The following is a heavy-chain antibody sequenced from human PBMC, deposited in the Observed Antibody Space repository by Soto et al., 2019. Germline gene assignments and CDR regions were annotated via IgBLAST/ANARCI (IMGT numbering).Heavy chain of an antibody. CDR3: VRERISS. D-gene: IGHD2-15*01. CDR2: IKQDGSEK. CDR1: GFTFETSW. V-gene: IGHV3-7*01. J-gene: IGHJ4*02. Sequence: EVQLVESGGGLVQPGGSLRLSCAASGFTFETSWMTWVRQAPGKGLEWVANIKQDGSEKYYVDSEKGRFTISRDNAKNSLYLQINSLRVEDTAVYFCVRERISSWGQGTLVTVSS.